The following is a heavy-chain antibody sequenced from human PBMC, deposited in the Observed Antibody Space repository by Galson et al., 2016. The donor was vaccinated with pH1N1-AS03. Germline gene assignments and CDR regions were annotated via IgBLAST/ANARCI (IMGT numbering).Heavy chain of an antibody. V-gene: IGHV4-4*02. D-gene: IGHD3-10*01. J-gene: IGHJ3*02. CDR2: IYHSGST. Sequence: LSLTCGVSGDSISSGHWWSWVRQSPEKGLEWIGEIYHSGSTNINPSLRSRVSMSVDKSNNHFTLTLTSVTAADTAVYYCAKYNPRYLSGSANYYRGPFDIWGQGTMVIVSA. CDR3: AKYNPRYLSGSANYYRGPFDI. CDR1: GDSISSGHW.